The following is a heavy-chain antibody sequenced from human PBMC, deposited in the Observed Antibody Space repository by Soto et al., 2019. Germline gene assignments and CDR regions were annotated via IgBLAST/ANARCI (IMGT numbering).Heavy chain of an antibody. CDR2: INHSGST. Sequence: SETLSLTCAVYGGSFSGYYWSWIRQPPGKGLEWIGEINHSGSTNYNPSLKSRVTISVDTSKNQFSLKLSSVTAADTAVYYCASRGSSSWYWFDYWGQGTLVTVSS. D-gene: IGHD6-13*01. CDR3: ASRGSSSWYWFDY. CDR1: GGSFSGYY. V-gene: IGHV4-34*01. J-gene: IGHJ4*02.